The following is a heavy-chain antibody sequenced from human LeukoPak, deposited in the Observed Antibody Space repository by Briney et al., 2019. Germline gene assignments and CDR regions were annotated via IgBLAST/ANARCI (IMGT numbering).Heavy chain of an antibody. J-gene: IGHJ4*02. CDR1: GFTFSGSA. D-gene: IGHD2-2*01. CDR2: IRSKANSYAT. CDR3: TSRSQDYCSSTSCYDRS. Sequence: PGGSLRLSCAASGFTFSGSAMHWVRQASGKGLEWVGRIRSKANSYATAYAASVKGRFTISRDDSKNTAYLQMNSLKTEDTAVYYCTSRSQDYCSSTSCYDRSRGQGTLVTVSS. V-gene: IGHV3-73*01.